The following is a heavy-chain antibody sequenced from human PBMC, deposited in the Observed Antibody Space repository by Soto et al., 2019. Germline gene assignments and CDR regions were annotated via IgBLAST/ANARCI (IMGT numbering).Heavy chain of an antibody. CDR2: LTGNGVST. V-gene: IGHV3-23*01. CDR1: VFTFCNCA. Sequence: SWTLSVFTFCNCAMTWVRQAPGKGLAYVSSLTGNGVSTYYAHSVKGRFTISRDNSKNTLYVQMNSLTAEDTAIYYCAKCGASHTCIPKGFHPWGQRTLVTVSS. CDR3: AKCGASHTCIPKGFHP. D-gene: IGHD2-15*01. J-gene: IGHJ5*02.